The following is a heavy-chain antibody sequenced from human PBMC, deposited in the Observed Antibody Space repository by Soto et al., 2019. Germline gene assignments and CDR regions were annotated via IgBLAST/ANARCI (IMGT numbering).Heavy chain of an antibody. J-gene: IGHJ4*02. CDR3: ARGGYCSGGSCYLVY. Sequence: GGSLRLSCAASGFTFSSYAMSWVRQAPGKGLEWVSAISGSGGSTYYADSVKGRFTISRDNSKNTLYLQMNSLRAEDTAVYYCARGGYCSGGSCYLVYWGQGTLVTVSS. CDR2: ISGSGGST. CDR1: GFTFSSYA. D-gene: IGHD2-15*01. V-gene: IGHV3-23*01.